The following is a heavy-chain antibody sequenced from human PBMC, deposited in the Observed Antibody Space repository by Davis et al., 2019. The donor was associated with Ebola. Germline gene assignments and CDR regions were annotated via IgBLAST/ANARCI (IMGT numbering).Heavy chain of an antibody. J-gene: IGHJ4*02. CDR2: VYHGGNT. CDR3: ARHFGYGGNYYFDY. CDR1: GGSISSGGYS. D-gene: IGHD4-23*01. Sequence: MPSETLSLTCAVSGGSISSGGYSWSWIRQPPGKGLEWIGHVYHGGNTFYHPSLKNRVTISVDTSKNQFSLKLSSVTAADTAVYYCARHFGYGGNYYFDYWGQGTLVTVSS. V-gene: IGHV4-30-2*03.